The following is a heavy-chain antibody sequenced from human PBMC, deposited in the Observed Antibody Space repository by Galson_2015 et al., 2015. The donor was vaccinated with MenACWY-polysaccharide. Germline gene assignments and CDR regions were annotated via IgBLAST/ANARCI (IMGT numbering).Heavy chain of an antibody. J-gene: IGHJ2*01. Sequence: LSLTCTVSGGSIRNYYWSWIRQPPGKGLEWIGYIYYSGTTNYNPSLKSRVTMSVDTSKNQFFLKLSSVTAADTAVYFCARASRYSSGLYWYFDLWGRGTLVTISS. CDR1: GGSIRNYY. V-gene: IGHV4-59*12. D-gene: IGHD6-19*01. CDR2: IYYSGTT. CDR3: ARASRYSSGLYWYFDL.